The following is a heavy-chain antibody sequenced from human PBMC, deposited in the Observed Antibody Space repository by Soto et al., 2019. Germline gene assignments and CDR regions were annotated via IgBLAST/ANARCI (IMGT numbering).Heavy chain of an antibody. CDR1: GFTFSSYA. J-gene: IGHJ4*02. D-gene: IGHD5-12*01. CDR2: ISSNGGST. CDR3: VKVVDIVATAYFDY. V-gene: IGHV3-64D*06. Sequence: GVLRLSCSASGFTFSSYAMHWVRQAPGKGLEYVSAISSNGGSTYYADSVKGRFTISRDNPKNTLYLQMSSLRAEDTAVYYCVKVVDIVATAYFDYWGQGTLVTVSS.